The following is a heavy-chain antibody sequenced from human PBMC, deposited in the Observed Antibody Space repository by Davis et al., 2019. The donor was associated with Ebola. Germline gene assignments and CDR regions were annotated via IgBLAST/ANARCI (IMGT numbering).Heavy chain of an antibody. CDR3: AKDTSNIWFDI. CDR1: GFTVSSNY. V-gene: IGHV3-53*01. CDR2: IYSGGDT. Sequence: GGSLRLSCVASGFTVSSNYMNWVRQAPGKGLEWVSLIYSGGDTYYADSVKGRFTISRDNSKNTLYLQMNSLRAEDTAIYYCAKDTSNIWFDIWGQGTMVTVSS. D-gene: IGHD1-26*01. J-gene: IGHJ3*02.